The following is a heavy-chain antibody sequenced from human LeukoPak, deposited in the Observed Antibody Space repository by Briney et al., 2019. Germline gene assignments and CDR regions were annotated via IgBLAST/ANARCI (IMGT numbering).Heavy chain of an antibody. V-gene: IGHV3-23*01. D-gene: IGHD3-22*01. CDR2: ISGSGGST. CDR3: AKDYYDSSSTYYFDY. J-gene: IGHJ4*02. CDR1: GFTFSSYA. Sequence: PGGSLRLSCAASGFTFSSYAMSWVRQAPGKGLEWVSAISGSGGSTYYADSVKGRFTISRDNSKNTLYLQMNSLRAEDTAVYYCAKDYYDSSSTYYFDYWGQGTLSPSPQ.